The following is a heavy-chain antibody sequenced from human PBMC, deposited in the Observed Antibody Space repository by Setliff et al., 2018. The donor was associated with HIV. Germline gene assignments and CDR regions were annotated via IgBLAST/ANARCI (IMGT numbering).Heavy chain of an antibody. CDR2: IYHSGDT. D-gene: IGHD6-6*01. CDR1: GGSISSTNW. CDR3: ARGRVEAGRPPGETGLSYYYHGMDV. J-gene: IGHJ6*02. V-gene: IGHV4-4*02. Sequence: PSETLSLTCAVSGGSISSTNWWNWVRQPPGKGLEWIGEIYHSGDTNYNPSLKSRVTISVDKSKNQFSLKLTSVTAADTAVYYCARGRVEAGRPPGETGLSYYYHGMDVWGQGTTVTVSS.